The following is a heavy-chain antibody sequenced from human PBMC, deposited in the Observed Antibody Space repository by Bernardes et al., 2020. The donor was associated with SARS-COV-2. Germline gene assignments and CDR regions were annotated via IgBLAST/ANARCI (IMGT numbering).Heavy chain of an antibody. Sequence: GGSLSPSCQPPGFTLSTNALSWVRQAPGKGRGWVSAFIGRVGSTNYADSVKGRFTISRDNSKNTLYLQMNSLRAEDTAVYYCAKGAWDYYDSSGYYPLFDYWGQGTLVTVSS. CDR3: AKGAWDYYDSSGYYPLFDY. J-gene: IGHJ4*02. CDR2: FIGRVGST. V-gene: IGHV3-23*01. D-gene: IGHD3-22*01. CDR1: GFTLSTNA.